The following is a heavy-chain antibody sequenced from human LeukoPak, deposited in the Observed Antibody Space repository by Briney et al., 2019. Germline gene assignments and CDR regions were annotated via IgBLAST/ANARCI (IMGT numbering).Heavy chain of an antibody. D-gene: IGHD4-17*01. Sequence: GGSLRLSCAAFGFAFSTCSMNWVRQAPGKGLEWVSSISSSGRYLYYGDSVKGRFTISRDNARNSLYLQMNSLRAEDTAVYYRARSYGDFEHWFDPWGQGTLVAVSS. V-gene: IGHV3-21*06. CDR3: ARSYGDFEHWFDP. J-gene: IGHJ5*02. CDR2: ISSSGRYL. CDR1: GFAFSTCS.